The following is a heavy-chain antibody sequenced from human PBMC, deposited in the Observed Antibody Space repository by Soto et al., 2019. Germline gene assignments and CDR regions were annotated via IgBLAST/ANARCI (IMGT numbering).Heavy chain of an antibody. CDR1: GFTFSSYA. CDR3: ARGHNWLLAFDI. D-gene: IGHD1-20*01. CDR2: ISSNGGST. V-gene: IGHV3-64*01. Sequence: GGSLRLSCAASGFTFSSYAMHWVRQAPGKGLEYVSAISSNGGSTYYANSVKGRFTIFRDNSKNTLYLQMGSLRAEDMAVYYCARGHNWLLAFDIWCQGTMVTVSS. J-gene: IGHJ3*02.